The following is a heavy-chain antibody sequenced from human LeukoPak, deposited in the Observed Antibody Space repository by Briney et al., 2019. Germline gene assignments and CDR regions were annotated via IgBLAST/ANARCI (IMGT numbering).Heavy chain of an antibody. CDR3: ARVRAGSLFEY. D-gene: IGHD3-10*01. Sequence: SETLSLTCTVSGGSISSNSYYWGWIRQPPGKGLEWIGSISYSGSTYYNPSLKSRATISRDTSKNQFSLKLNSVTAADTAVYYCARVRAGSLFEYWGQGTLVTVSS. J-gene: IGHJ4*02. CDR2: ISYSGST. V-gene: IGHV4-39*07. CDR1: GGSISSNSYY.